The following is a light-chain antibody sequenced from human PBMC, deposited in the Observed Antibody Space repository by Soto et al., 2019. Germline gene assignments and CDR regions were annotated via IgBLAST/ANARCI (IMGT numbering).Light chain of an antibody. V-gene: IGKV3-11*01. CDR2: DAS. CDR3: QQRRNWPPIT. Sequence: EIVLTQSPATLSLSPGERATLSCRASQSVSRYLAWYQQKPGQAPRLLIYDASNRATGIPARFSGSGSGTDFTLTISSLEPEDFAVYYCQQRRNWPPITLGQGTRMEIK. CDR1: QSVSRY. J-gene: IGKJ5*01.